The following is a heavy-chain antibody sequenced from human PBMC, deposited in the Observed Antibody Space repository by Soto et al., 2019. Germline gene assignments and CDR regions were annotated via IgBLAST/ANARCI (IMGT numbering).Heavy chain of an antibody. D-gene: IGHD3-10*01. Sequence: QVQLVESGGGVVQPGRSLRLSCAASGFTFSSYAMHWVRQAPGKGLEWVAVISYDGSNKYYADSVKGRFTISRDNSKNTLYLQMNSLRAEDTAVYYCARPPSVRWYYYGMDVWGQGTTVTVSS. V-gene: IGHV3-30-3*01. J-gene: IGHJ6*02. CDR2: ISYDGSNK. CDR1: GFTFSSYA. CDR3: ARPPSVRWYYYGMDV.